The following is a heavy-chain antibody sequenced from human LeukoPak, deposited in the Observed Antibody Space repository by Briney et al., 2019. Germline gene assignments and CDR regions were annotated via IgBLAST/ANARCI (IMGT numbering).Heavy chain of an antibody. J-gene: IGHJ5*02. CDR3: ARSAPRRDWFDP. V-gene: IGHV1-2*02. CDR1: GYTFTGHY. CDR2: INPNSGGT. Sequence: ASVKVSCKASGYTFTGHYMHWVRQAPGRGLEWMGWINPNSGGTNYAQKFQGRVTMTRDTSISTAYMELSRLRSDDTAVYYCARSAPRRDWFDPWGQGTLVTVSS.